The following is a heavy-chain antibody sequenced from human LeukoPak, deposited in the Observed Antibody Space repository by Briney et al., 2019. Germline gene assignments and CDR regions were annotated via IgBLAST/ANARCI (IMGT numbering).Heavy chain of an antibody. V-gene: IGHV3-74*01. Sequence: PGGSLRLSCAASGFTFSTYWMHWVCQAPGKGLVWLSRINTDGSTTTYADSVKGRFTISRDNAKNTLYLQVDSLRAEDTAMYYCARGGVGSPTVDYWGQGTLVTLSS. D-gene: IGHD1-26*01. J-gene: IGHJ4*02. CDR1: GFTFSTYW. CDR2: INTDGSTT. CDR3: ARGGVGSPTVDY.